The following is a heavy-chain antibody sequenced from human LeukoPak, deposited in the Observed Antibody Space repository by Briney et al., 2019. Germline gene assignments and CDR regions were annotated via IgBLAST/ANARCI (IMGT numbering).Heavy chain of an antibody. CDR1: GYSISSGYY. J-gene: IGHJ4*02. V-gene: IGHV4-38-2*02. D-gene: IGHD1-26*01. CDR2: IYHSGST. CDR3: ARDNWGRVGATRY. Sequence: PSETLSLTCAVSGYSISSGYYWGWIRQPPGKGLEWIGSIYHSGSTYYNPSLKSRVTISVDTSKNQFSLKLSSVTAADTAVYYCARDNWGRVGATRYWGQGTLATVSS.